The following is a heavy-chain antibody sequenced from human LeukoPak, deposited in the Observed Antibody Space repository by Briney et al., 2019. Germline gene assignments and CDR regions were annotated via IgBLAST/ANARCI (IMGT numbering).Heavy chain of an antibody. V-gene: IGHV4-38-2*01. Sequence: SETLSLTCAVSGYSISSGYYWGWIRQPPGQGLEWIGSIYHSGSTYYNPSLKSRVTISVDTSKNQFSLKLSSVTAADTAVYYCASTPAGGITVDYYFDYWGQGTLVTVSS. D-gene: IGHD3-10*01. CDR1: GYSISSGYY. CDR2: IYHSGST. J-gene: IGHJ4*02. CDR3: ASTPAGGITVDYYFDY.